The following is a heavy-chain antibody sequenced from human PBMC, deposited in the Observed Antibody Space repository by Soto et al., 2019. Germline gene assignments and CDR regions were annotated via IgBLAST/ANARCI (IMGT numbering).Heavy chain of an antibody. D-gene: IGHD1-7*01. J-gene: IGHJ1*01. V-gene: IGHV3-23*01. Sequence: PGGSLRLSCAASGFTFSSYAMSWVRQAPGKGLEWVSAISGSGGSTYYADSVKGRFTISRDNSKNTLYLQMNSLRAEDTAVYYCAKKGWGTGTTSEYFQHWGQGTLVTVSS. CDR3: AKKGWGTGTTSEYFQH. CDR2: ISGSGGST. CDR1: GFTFSSYA.